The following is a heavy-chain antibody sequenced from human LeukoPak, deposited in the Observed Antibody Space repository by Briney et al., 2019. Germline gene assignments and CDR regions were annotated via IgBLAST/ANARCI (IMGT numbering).Heavy chain of an antibody. CDR2: IYSGGNI. D-gene: IGHD3-22*01. CDR3: ARDGDYYDSSGYFAYFQH. V-gene: IGHV3-66*01. J-gene: IGHJ1*01. CDR1: GFTVSSNY. Sequence: GGSLRLSCAASGFTVSSNYMSWVCQAPGKGLEWVSVIYSGGNIYYADSVKGRFTISRDNAKNSLYLQMNSLRAEDTAVYYCARDGDYYDSSGYFAYFQHWGQGTLVTVSS.